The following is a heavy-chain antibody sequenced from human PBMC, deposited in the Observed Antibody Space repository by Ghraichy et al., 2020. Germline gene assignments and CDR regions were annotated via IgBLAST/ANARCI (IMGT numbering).Heavy chain of an antibody. Sequence: GSLRLSCTVSGGSVSSGYFFWSWIRQPPGKGLDWIGYIFYNGNTNYNPSLKSRVTISVDTSKNQFSLKLNSVTPADTAVYYCARVGYYSSGTYALDYWGQGSLVTVSS. V-gene: IGHV4-61*01. J-gene: IGHJ4*02. D-gene: IGHD3-10*01. CDR3: ARVGYYSSGTYALDY. CDR1: GGSVSSGYFF. CDR2: IFYNGNT.